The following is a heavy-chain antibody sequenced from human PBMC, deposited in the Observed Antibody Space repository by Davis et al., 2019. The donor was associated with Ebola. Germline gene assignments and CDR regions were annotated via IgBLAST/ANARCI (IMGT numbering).Heavy chain of an antibody. J-gene: IGHJ4*02. CDR1: GGPFNGYY. D-gene: IGHD4/OR15-4a*01. CDR2: IDHSGST. V-gene: IGHV4-34*01. Sequence: SETLSLTCAVSGGPFNGYYWSWIRQPPGKGLEWIAEIDHSGSTNYNPSLKSRVTISVDTSKNQFSLKLSSVTAADTAVYYCARVANYGDYFDYWGLGTLVTVSS. CDR3: ARVANYGDYFDY.